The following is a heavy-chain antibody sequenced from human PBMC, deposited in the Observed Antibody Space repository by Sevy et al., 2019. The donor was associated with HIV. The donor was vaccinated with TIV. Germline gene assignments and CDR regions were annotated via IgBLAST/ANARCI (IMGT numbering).Heavy chain of an antibody. V-gene: IGHV3-48*02. CDR1: GFTFSTYN. J-gene: IGHJ4*02. CDR2: ISSSGSTK. Sequence: GGSLRLSCAASGFTFSTYNMNWVRQAPGKGLEWVSYISSSGSTKYYADSVKGRFTISRDNAKNSMYLQMNSLRDEDTAVYYCARAFDFWGQGTLVTVSS. CDR3: ARAFDF.